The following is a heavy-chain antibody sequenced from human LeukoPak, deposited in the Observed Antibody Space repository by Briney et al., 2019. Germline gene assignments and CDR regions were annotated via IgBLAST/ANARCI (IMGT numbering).Heavy chain of an antibody. CDR1: GFTFSDYY. D-gene: IGHD1-26*01. Sequence: GGSLRLSCAASGFTFSDYYMSWIRQAPGKGPEWVSHITSDGSKTGYADSVKGRFTISRDNAKNTLYLQMNSLRDEDTAVYYCARDNIGSCDYWGQGTLVTVSS. J-gene: IGHJ4*02. V-gene: IGHV3-74*01. CDR3: ARDNIGSCDY. CDR2: ITSDGSKT.